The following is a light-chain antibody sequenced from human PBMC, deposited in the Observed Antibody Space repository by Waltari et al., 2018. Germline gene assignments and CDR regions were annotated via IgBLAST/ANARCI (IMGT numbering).Light chain of an antibody. CDR2: KVS. CDR1: QSLVHSDGNTY. J-gene: IGKJ2*01. CDR3: MQGTHWPT. Sequence: DVVMTQSPLSLPVTLGQPASISCRSSQSLVHSDGNTYLNWFQQRPGQSPRRLIYKVSNRDSGVPDRFSGSGSGTDFTLKISRVEAEDFGVYYCMQGTHWPTFGQGTKLEIK. V-gene: IGKV2-30*02.